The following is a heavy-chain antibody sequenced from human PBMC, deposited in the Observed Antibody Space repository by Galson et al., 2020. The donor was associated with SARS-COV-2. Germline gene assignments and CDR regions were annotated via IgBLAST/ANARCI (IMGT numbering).Heavy chain of an antibody. CDR2: IYYSGSP. J-gene: IGHJ4*02. CDR3: ARDDY. V-gene: IGHV4-30-4*01. CDR1: GGSISSGDYY. Sequence: SETLSPTCTVSGGSISSGDYYWRWTRQPPGKGLEWIGYIYYSGSPYYNPSLKSRVTISVDTSKNQFSLKLSSVTAADTAVYYCARDDYWGQGTLVTVSS.